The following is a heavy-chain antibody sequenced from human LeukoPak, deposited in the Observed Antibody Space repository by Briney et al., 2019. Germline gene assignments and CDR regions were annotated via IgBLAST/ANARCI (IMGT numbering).Heavy chain of an antibody. J-gene: IGHJ4*02. CDR1: GGTFSSYA. CDR3: SVYDFWSRRRSFDH. Sequence: GASVKVSCKASGGTFSSYAISWVRQAPGRGLEWMGWVSLYNDLTYYAEKFQGRMKVTADTSTNTAFMDLKSLRSDDTAVYYCSVYDFWSRRRSFDHWGQGTQVTVSS. D-gene: IGHD3-3*01. CDR2: VSLYNDLT. V-gene: IGHV1-18*01.